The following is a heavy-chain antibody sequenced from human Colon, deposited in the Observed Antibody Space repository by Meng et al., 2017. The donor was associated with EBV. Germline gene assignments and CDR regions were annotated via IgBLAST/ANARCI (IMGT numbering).Heavy chain of an antibody. Sequence: QFPLQQRGEGLLRPSGTLSLTCAVFGGCFSCNFCTCVRQSPGEGLEWIGEIHHSGSTKYNPSLKNRVSISLDTSKKQFSLQLTSVTAAETAVYFCARDPAQEDFDTSGYMYDSWGPGTLVTVSS. CDR1: GGCFSCNF. CDR3: ARDPAQEDFDTSGYMYDS. J-gene: IGHJ5*01. V-gene: IGHV4-34*02. D-gene: IGHD3-22*01. CDR2: IHHSGST.